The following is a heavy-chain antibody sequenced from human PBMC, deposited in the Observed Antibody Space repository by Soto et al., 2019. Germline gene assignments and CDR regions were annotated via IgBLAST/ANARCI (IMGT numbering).Heavy chain of an antibody. CDR3: ARDAQSDYDYYYYYMDV. Sequence: GESLKISCKGSGYSFTSSWIGWVRQMPGKGLEWMGIIYPGDSETRYSPSFQGQVTISADKSTNTAYLQWSTLKASDTAMYYCARDAQSDYDYYYYYMDVWGKGTTVTVSS. V-gene: IGHV5-51*01. J-gene: IGHJ6*03. D-gene: IGHD4-17*01. CDR1: GYSFTSSW. CDR2: IYPGDSET.